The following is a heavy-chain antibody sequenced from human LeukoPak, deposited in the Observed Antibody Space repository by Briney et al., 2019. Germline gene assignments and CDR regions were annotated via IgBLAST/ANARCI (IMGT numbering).Heavy chain of an antibody. J-gene: IGHJ4*02. CDR1: GYSISSGYY. D-gene: IGHD2-15*01. CDR3: ARGGWWLTHDLDFDY. CDR2: IYHSGST. Sequence: SETLSLTCTVSGYSISSGYYWGWIRQPPGKGLEWIGSIYHSGSTYYNPSLKSRVTISVDTSKNQFSLKLSSVTAADTAVYYCARGGWWLTHDLDFDYWGQGTLVTVSS. V-gene: IGHV4-38-2*02.